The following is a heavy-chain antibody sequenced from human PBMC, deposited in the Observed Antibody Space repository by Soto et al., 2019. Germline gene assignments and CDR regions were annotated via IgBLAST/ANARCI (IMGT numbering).Heavy chain of an antibody. CDR1: GGSFSGYY. Sequence: SETLSLTCAVYGGSFSGYYWSWIRQPPVNGLEWIGEINHSGSTNYNPSLKSRVTISVDTSKNQFSLKLSSVTAADTAVYYCARVVGYGSGGSCYGFDPWGQGTLVTVSS. CDR3: ARVVGYGSGGSCYGFDP. CDR2: INHSGST. V-gene: IGHV4-34*01. D-gene: IGHD2-15*01. J-gene: IGHJ5*02.